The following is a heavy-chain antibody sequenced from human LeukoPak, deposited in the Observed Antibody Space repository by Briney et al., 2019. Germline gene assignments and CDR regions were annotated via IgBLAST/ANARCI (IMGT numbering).Heavy chain of an antibody. D-gene: IGHD5-24*01. CDR1: GGTFSSYA. V-gene: IGHV1-69*01. Sequence: SVKVSCKASGGTFSSYAISWVRQAPGQGLEWKGGIIPIFGTANYAQKFQGRVTITADESTSTAYMELSSLRSEDTAVYYCARDGQGTKEDGYNQRRFDYWGQGTLVTVSS. J-gene: IGHJ4*02. CDR2: IIPIFGTA. CDR3: ARDGQGTKEDGYNQRRFDY.